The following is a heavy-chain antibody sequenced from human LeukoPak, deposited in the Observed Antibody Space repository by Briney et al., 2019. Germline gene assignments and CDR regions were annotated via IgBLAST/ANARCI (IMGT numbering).Heavy chain of an antibody. CDR1: GGSISSGDYY. D-gene: IGHD2-2*01. CDR3: ARDIVVVPAAMSHWFDP. J-gene: IGHJ5*02. V-gene: IGHV4-30-4*01. Sequence: SETLSLTCTASGGSISSGDYYWSWIRQPPGKGLEWIGYIYYSGSTYYNPSLKSRVTISVDTSKNQFSLKLSSVTAAVTAVYYCARDIVVVPAAMSHWFDPWGQGTLVTVSS. CDR2: IYYSGST.